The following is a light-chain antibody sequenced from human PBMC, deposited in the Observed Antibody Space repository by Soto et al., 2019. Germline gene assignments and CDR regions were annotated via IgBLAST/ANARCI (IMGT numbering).Light chain of an antibody. Sequence: DIVMTQSPESLAVSLGERATINCKSSQSVLYSSNNKNYLNWYQQKPGQPPKLLIYWASIRESGVPDRFSGSGSGTDFTLTISSVQAEDVAVYYCQQYYDSPLTFGQETRLEIK. CDR2: WAS. V-gene: IGKV4-1*01. J-gene: IGKJ5*01. CDR3: QQYYDSPLT. CDR1: QSVLYSSNNKNY.